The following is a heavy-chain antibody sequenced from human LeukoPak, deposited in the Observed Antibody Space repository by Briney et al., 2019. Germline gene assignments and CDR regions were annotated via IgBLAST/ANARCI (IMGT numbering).Heavy chain of an antibody. CDR1: GFTVSSNY. CDR2: IYSGGST. Sequence: GGSMRLSCAASGFTVSSNYMSWVRQAPRKGLEWVSVIYSGGSTYYADSVKGRFTISRDNSKNTLYLQMNSLRAEDTAVYYGARDRVSLFDYWGQGTLVTVSS. CDR3: ARDRVSLFDY. V-gene: IGHV3-53*01. J-gene: IGHJ4*02.